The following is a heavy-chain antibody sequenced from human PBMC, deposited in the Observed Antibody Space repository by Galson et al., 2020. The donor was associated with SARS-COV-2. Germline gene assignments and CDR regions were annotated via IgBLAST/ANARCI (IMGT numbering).Heavy chain of an antibody. CDR1: GGSISSDNW. CDR3: SGPKTGARFDS. CDR2: IFHSGIT. V-gene: IGHV4-4*02. Sequence: SETLSFTCAVSGGSISSDNWWSWVRQPPGKGLEWIGVIFHSGITNYNPPLKSRVTISVDKSKNQFSLNLKSVTAADTAVYYRSGPKTGARFDSGGQGTLGTV. D-gene: IGHD7-27*01. J-gene: IGHJ4*02.